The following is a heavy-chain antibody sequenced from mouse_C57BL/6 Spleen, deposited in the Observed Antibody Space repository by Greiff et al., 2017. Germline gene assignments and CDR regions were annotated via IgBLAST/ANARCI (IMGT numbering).Heavy chain of an antibody. CDR3: ARSQALGFAY. CDR1: GYSFTDYN. V-gene: IGHV1-39*01. D-gene: IGHD1-3*01. J-gene: IGHJ3*01. Sequence: EVKLMESGPELVKPGASVKISCKASGYSFTDYNMNWVKQSNGKSLEWIGVINPNYGTTSYNQKFEGKATLTVDQASSTAYMHLNSLTSEDSAVYYCARSQALGFAYWGQGTLVTVSA. CDR2: INPNYGTT.